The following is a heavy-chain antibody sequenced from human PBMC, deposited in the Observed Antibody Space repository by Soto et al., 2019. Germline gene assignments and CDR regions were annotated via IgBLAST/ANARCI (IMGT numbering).Heavy chain of an antibody. J-gene: IGHJ6*02. V-gene: IGHV4-34*01. CDR1: GGSFSGYY. Sequence: SETLSLTCAVYGGSFSGYYWSWIRQPPGKGLEWIGEINHSGSTNYNPSLKSRVTISVDTSKNQFSLKLSSVTAADMAVYYCARVSGIYYYGMDVWGQGTTVTVSS. CDR2: INHSGST. CDR3: ARVSGIYYYGMDV. D-gene: IGHD3-10*01.